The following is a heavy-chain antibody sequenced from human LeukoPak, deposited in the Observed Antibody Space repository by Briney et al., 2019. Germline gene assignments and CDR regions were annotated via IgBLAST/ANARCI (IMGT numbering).Heavy chain of an antibody. V-gene: IGHV3-30*03. Sequence: GGSLRLSCAASGFTFSSYGMHWVRQAPGKGLEWVAVISYDGSNKYYADSVKGRFTISRDNSKNTLYLQMNGLRAEDTAVYYCARDQRECSSTSCYGGLYYYYGMDVWGQGTTVTVSS. CDR2: ISYDGSNK. D-gene: IGHD2-2*01. J-gene: IGHJ6*02. CDR1: GFTFSSYG. CDR3: ARDQRECSSTSCYGGLYYYYGMDV.